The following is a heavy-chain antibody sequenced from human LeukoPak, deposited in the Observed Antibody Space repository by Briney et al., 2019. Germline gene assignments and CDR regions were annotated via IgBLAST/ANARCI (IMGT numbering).Heavy chain of an antibody. CDR3: ARQNDFRLDY. J-gene: IGHJ4*02. Sequence: GESLRVSCKGSGYPFSSYWIGWVRQMPGKGLEWMGIIYPGDSDTRYSPSLQGQVTISVDTSIGTAYLQWSSLKASDTAIYYCARQNDFRLDYWGQGTLVTVSS. D-gene: IGHD3-3*01. CDR1: GYPFSSYW. CDR2: IYPGDSDT. V-gene: IGHV5-51*01.